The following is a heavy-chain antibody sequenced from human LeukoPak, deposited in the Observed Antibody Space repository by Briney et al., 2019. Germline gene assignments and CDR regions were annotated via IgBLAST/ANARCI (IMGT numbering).Heavy chain of an antibody. J-gene: IGHJ4*02. Sequence: PSETLSLTCTVSGGSISSYYWSWIRQPPGKGLEWVGYIYYSGSTNYNPSLKSRVAISVDTSKNQFSLKLSSVTAADTAVYYCARSGGAAGTDAFDYWGQGTLVTVSS. CDR3: ARSGGAAGTDAFDY. D-gene: IGHD6-13*01. CDR1: GGSISSYY. CDR2: IYYSGST. V-gene: IGHV4-59*01.